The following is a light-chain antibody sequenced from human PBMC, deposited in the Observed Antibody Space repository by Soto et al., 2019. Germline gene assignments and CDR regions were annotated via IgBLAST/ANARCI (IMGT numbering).Light chain of an antibody. Sequence: DIQMTQSPSTLSASVGDRVTITCRSVQNILSGWAWYQQKPGKAPELLIYSASGLESGVPSRFSGSGSGTEFTLTISSLQPDDFATYYCQEYNGNSGLTFGGGTKVEIK. CDR2: SAS. V-gene: IGKV1-5*03. CDR1: QNILSG. CDR3: QEYNGNSGLT. J-gene: IGKJ4*01.